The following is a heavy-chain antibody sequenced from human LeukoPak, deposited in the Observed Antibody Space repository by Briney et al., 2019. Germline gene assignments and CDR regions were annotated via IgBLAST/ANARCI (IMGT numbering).Heavy chain of an antibody. CDR3: ARSLDFWSGSYDY. CDR1: GGTFSSYA. J-gene: IGHJ4*02. Sequence: SVKVFCKASGGTFSSYAISWVRQAPGQGLEWMGGIIPIFGTANYAQKFQGRVTITTDESTSTAYMELSSLRSEDTAVYYCARSLDFWSGSYDYWGQGTLVTVSS. D-gene: IGHD3-3*01. CDR2: IIPIFGTA. V-gene: IGHV1-69*05.